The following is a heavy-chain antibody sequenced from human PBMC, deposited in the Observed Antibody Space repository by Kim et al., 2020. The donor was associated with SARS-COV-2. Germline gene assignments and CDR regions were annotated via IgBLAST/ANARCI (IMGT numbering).Heavy chain of an antibody. V-gene: IGHV4-38-2*02. CDR3: ARAYINWYGVFDY. D-gene: IGHD1-1*01. J-gene: IGHJ4*02. CDR2: IYHSGST. CDR1: GYSITNGYY. Sequence: SETLSLTCTVSGYSITNGYYWGWIRQPPGKGLEWIGSIYHSGSTSYNPSLKSRVTISVDTSKNQFSLKLSSVTAADTAVYYCARAYINWYGVFDYWGQGTLVTVSS.